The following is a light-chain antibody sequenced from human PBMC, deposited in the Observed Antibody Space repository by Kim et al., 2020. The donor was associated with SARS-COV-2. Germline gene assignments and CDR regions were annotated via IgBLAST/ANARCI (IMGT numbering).Light chain of an antibody. CDR2: KAS. CDR3: QQYNNLWT. CDR1: QSISSW. J-gene: IGKJ1*01. Sequence: DIQMTQSPSTLSASVGDRVTITCRASQSISSWLAWYQQKPGKAPKVLIYKASTLESGVPSRFSGSGSGTEFTLTISSLQPDDFATYYCQQYNNLWTFGQGTKVDIK. V-gene: IGKV1-5*03.